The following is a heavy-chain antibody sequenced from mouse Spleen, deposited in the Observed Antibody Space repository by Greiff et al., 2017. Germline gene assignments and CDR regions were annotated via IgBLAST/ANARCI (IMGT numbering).Heavy chain of an antibody. Sequence: EVMLVESGGGLVKLGGSLKLSCAASGFTFSSYAMSWVRQTPEKRLEWVATISSGGGNTYYPDSVKGRFTISRDNAKNTLYLQMSSLKSEDTAMYYCARVYDGFDYWGQGTTLTVSS. D-gene: IGHD2-12*01. CDR2: ISSGGGNT. CDR1: GFTFSSYA. CDR3: ARVYDGFDY. J-gene: IGHJ2*01. V-gene: IGHV5-9*01.